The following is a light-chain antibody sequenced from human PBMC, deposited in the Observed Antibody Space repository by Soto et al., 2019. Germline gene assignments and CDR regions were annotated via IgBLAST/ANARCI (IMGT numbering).Light chain of an antibody. CDR1: SSDLGSYNR. CDR2: EVS. CDR3: SSYTSNSTYV. Sequence: QSALTQPPSVSGSPGQSVTISCTGTSSDLGSYNRVSWYQQPPGTAPKLMIYEVSNRPSGVPDRFSGSKSGTTASLTISGLQAEDEADYYCSSYTSNSTYVFGIGNKVTVL. J-gene: IGLJ1*01. V-gene: IGLV2-18*02.